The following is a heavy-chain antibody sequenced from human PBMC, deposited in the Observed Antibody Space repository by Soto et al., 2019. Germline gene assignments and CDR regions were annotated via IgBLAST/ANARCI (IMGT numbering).Heavy chain of an antibody. Sequence: GESLKISCQGSGYDFSSYWIAWVGQMPGKGLEWMGIIYPGDSDTRYSPSFQGQGTISVDKSTTTAYLQRSSLKASDTAMYYCASGYSTTTICDPRFDPWGQGTLVTVSS. D-gene: IGHD2-2*03. CDR2: IYPGDSDT. CDR1: GYDFSSYW. CDR3: ASGYSTTTICDPRFDP. V-gene: IGHV5-51*01. J-gene: IGHJ5*01.